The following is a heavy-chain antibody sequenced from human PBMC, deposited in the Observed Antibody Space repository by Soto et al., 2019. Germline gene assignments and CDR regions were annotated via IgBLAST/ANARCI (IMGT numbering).Heavy chain of an antibody. D-gene: IGHD2-15*01. CDR2: IYYSGST. Sequence: ASETLSLTCNVSGDSISSHYWSWVRQPPGKGLEWIGYIYYSGSTNYNPSLKSRVTISVDTSKNQFSLKLSSVTAADTAVYYCARGNTPLDYWGQGTLVTVSS. CDR1: GDSISSHY. V-gene: IGHV4-59*08. CDR3: ARGNTPLDY. J-gene: IGHJ4*02.